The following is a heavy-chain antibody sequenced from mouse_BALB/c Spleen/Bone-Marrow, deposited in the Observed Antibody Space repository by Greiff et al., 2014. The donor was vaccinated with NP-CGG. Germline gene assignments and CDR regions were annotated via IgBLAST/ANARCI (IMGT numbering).Heavy chain of an antibody. J-gene: IGHJ3*01. V-gene: IGHV5-9-3*01. D-gene: IGHD2-4*01. CDR3: ATGDYGAWFAC. CDR1: GFTFSNYD. Sequence: EVQLVESGGDLVKPGGSLKLSCAASGFTFSNYDMSWGRQTPEKRLEWVATINSGGYYSYYPDSVKGRFTISRDNAKNTLYLQMSSLRSEDTAMYYCATGDYGAWFACWGQGTLVTVSA. CDR2: INSGGYYS.